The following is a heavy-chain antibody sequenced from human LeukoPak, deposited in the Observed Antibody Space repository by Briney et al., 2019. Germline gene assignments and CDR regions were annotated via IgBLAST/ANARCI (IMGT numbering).Heavy chain of an antibody. Sequence: PGGSLRLSCAASGFTFSIYSMNWVRQAPGKGLEWVSYITGSSSTIYYADSVKGRFTISRDNAQNSLYLQMNSLRAEDTAVYYCASSNGHLGYWGQGTLVTVSS. CDR3: ASSNGHLGY. V-gene: IGHV3-48*04. CDR2: ITGSSSTI. J-gene: IGHJ4*02. CDR1: GFTFSIYS. D-gene: IGHD2-8*01.